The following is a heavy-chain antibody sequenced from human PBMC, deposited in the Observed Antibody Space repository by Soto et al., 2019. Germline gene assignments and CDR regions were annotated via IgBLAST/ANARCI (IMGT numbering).Heavy chain of an antibody. CDR3: ASSGWWYFDY. Sequence: SETLSLTCAVYGGSFSGYYWSWIRQPPGKGLEWIGEINHSGSTNYNPSLKSRVTISVDTSKNQFSLKLSSVTAADTAVYYCASSGWWYFDYWGQGTLVTVSS. J-gene: IGHJ4*02. V-gene: IGHV4-34*01. D-gene: IGHD6-19*01. CDR2: INHSGST. CDR1: GGSFSGYY.